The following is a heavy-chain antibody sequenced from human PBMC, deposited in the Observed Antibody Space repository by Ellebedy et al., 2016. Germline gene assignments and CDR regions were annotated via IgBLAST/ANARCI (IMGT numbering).Heavy chain of an antibody. Sequence: LRLSCTVSGGSISSGSYYWSWIRQHPGTGLEWIGYIYYSGSTSYNPSLKSRVAMSVDTSRNQFSLKMSPVTAADTAVYYCARGRLGYMDVWGKGTTVTVSS. CDR2: IYYSGST. D-gene: IGHD6-25*01. CDR1: GGSISSGSYY. CDR3: ARGRLGYMDV. J-gene: IGHJ6*03. V-gene: IGHV4-31*03.